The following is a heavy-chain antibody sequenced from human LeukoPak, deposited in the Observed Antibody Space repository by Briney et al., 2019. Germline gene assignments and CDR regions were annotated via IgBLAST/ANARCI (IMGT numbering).Heavy chain of an antibody. CDR3: TREDYGDRFDY. Sequence: ASVKVSCKASGYTFTSYVMHWVRQAPGQRLEWMGWINAGNGNTKYSQEFQGRVTITRDTSASTAYMELSSLRSEDMAVYYCTREDYGDRFDYWGQGTLVTVSS. V-gene: IGHV1-3*03. CDR1: GYTFTSYV. J-gene: IGHJ4*02. D-gene: IGHD4-17*01. CDR2: INAGNGNT.